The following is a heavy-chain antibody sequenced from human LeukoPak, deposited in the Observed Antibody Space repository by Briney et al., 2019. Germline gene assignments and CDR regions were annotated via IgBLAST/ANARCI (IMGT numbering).Heavy chain of an antibody. V-gene: IGHV3-9*01. D-gene: IGHD3-22*01. J-gene: IGHJ4*02. CDR1: RFTFDDYA. CDR2: ISWNSGSI. CDR3: AKDRGYDSSGWTNDY. Sequence: PGRSLRLSCAASRFTFDDYAMHWVRQAPGKGLEWVSGISWNSGSIGYADSVKGRFTISRDNAKNSLYLQMNSLGAEDTALYYCAKDRGYDSSGWTNDYWGQGTLVTVSS.